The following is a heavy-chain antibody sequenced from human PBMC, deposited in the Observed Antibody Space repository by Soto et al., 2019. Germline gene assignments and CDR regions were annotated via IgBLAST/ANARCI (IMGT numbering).Heavy chain of an antibody. Sequence: WVRQAPGKGLEWIGSIYYSGSTYYNPSLKSRVTISVDTSKNQFSLKLSSVTAADTAVYYCARTGSDYGSGRNYYYYGMDVWGQGTTVTVSS. CDR3: ARTGSDYGSGRNYYYYGMDV. CDR2: IYYSGST. D-gene: IGHD3-10*01. J-gene: IGHJ6*02. V-gene: IGHV4-39*01.